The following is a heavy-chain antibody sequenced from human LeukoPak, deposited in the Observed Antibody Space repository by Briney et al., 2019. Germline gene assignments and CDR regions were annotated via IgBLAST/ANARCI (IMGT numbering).Heavy chain of an antibody. CDR2: ISGSGGST. V-gene: IGHV3-23*01. J-gene: IGHJ3*02. Sequence: GGSLRLSCAASGFTFSSYAMSWVRQAPGKGLEWVSAISGSGGSTYYADSVKGRFTISRDNSKNTLYLQMNSLRAEDTAVYYCAREGYCSGGSCFMAAFDIWGQGTMVTVSS. CDR3: AREGYCSGGSCFMAAFDI. CDR1: GFTFSSYA. D-gene: IGHD2-15*01.